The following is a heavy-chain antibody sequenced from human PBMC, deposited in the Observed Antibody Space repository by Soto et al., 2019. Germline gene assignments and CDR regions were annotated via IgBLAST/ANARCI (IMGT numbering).Heavy chain of an antibody. J-gene: IGHJ6*02. CDR1: GYTLTGYY. D-gene: IGHD4-17*01. V-gene: IGHV1-2*02. CDR2: INPNSGGA. Sequence: QVQLVQSGAEVKKPGASVKVSCKASGYTLTGYYMHWVRQAPGQGLEWMGWINPNSGGANYAQKFQGRVTMTRDTSISTAYMELSRLRSDDTAVYYCARDAATVNYYGMDVWGQGTTVTVSS. CDR3: ARDAATVNYYGMDV.